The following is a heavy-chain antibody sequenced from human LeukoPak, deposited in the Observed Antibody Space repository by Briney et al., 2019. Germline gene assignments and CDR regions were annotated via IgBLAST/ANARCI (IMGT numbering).Heavy chain of an antibody. CDR3: AREGCTNGVCYLDY. Sequence: SETLSLTCTVSGGSISSGSYYWSWIRQPAGKGLEWIGRIYTSGSTNYNPSLKSRVTISVDTSKNQFSLKLSSVTAADTAAYYCAREGCTNGVCYLDYWGQGTLVTVSS. CDR2: IYTSGST. CDR1: GGSISSGSYY. D-gene: IGHD2-8*01. J-gene: IGHJ4*02. V-gene: IGHV4-61*02.